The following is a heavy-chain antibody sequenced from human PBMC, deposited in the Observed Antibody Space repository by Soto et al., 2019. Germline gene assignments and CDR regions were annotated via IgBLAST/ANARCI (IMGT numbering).Heavy chain of an antibody. D-gene: IGHD6-19*01. CDR2: IYYTGST. CDR1: GGSIIGYY. J-gene: IGHJ4*02. V-gene: IGHV4-59*01. CDR3: ARALAVAGFDC. Sequence: SETLSLTCSVSGGSIIGYYWSWIRQPPGKGLEWIGYIYYTGSTNYNPSLKSRVTISVDTSKNQFSLNLSSVTAADTAVYYCARALAVAGFDCWGQGALVTAPQ.